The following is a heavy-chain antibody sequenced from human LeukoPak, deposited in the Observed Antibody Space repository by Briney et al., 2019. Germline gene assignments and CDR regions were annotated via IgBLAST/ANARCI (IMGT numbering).Heavy chain of an antibody. CDR2: IYSGGST. CDR1: EFTVSSNY. V-gene: IGHV3-66*01. D-gene: IGHD6-13*01. J-gene: IGHJ4*02. Sequence: GGSLRLSCAASEFTVSSNYMNWVRQAPGKGLEWVSVIYSGGSTYYADSMKGRFTISRDNSKNTLYLQMNSLRAEDTAVYYCAGGARRQQPFDYWGQGTLVTVSS. CDR3: AGGARRQQPFDY.